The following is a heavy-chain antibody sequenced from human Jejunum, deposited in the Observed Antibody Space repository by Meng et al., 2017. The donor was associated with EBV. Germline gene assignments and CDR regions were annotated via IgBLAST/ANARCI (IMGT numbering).Heavy chain of an antibody. D-gene: IGHD3-16*02. J-gene: IGHJ4*02. Sequence: VELGVAGVGLVQPWDSLRLSCAASGFTLRSYLMHWVRQAPGKGLVWVSYISSGSSFIYYADSVKGRFTISRDDAKNSLFLQLNSLRAEDTAVYYCVRDSSFNVHWGQGTLVTVSS. V-gene: IGHV3-21*01. CDR1: GFTLRSYL. CDR2: ISSGSSFI. CDR3: VRDSSFNVH.